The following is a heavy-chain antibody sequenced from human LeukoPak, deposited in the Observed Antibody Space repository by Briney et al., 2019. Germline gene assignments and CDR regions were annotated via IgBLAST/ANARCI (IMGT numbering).Heavy chain of an antibody. V-gene: IGHV3-21*01. CDR3: ARDQDGHGGYYYYYYMDV. J-gene: IGHJ6*03. Sequence: PGGSLRLSCAASGFTVSSNYMSWVRQAPGKGLEWVSSISSSSSYIYYADSVKGRFTISRDNAKNSLYLQMNSLRAEDTAVYYCARDQDGHGGYYYYYYMDVWGKGTTVTVSS. CDR2: ISSSSSYI. D-gene: IGHD2-15*01. CDR1: GFTVSSNY.